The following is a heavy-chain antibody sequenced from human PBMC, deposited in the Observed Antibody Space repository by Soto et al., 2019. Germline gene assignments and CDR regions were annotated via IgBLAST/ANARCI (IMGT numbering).Heavy chain of an antibody. CDR3: ASQDGYNLQIEY. CDR1: RFTFSSYG. J-gene: IGHJ4*02. V-gene: IGHV3-30*03. Sequence: SLRLSFEASRFTFSSYGIHWVLQTPFKGLEWVAVISYDGSNKYYADSVKGRFTISRDNSKNTLYLQMNSLRAEDTAVYYCASQDGYNLQIEYWGQGTLVTVSS. CDR2: ISYDGSNK. D-gene: IGHD5-12*01.